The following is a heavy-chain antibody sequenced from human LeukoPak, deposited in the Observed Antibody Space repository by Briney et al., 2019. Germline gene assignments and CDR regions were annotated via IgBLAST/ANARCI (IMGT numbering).Heavy chain of an antibody. CDR1: GGSISSGGYY. J-gene: IGHJ4*02. D-gene: IGHD5-18*01. Sequence: SETLSLTCTVSGGSISSGGYYWSWIRQHPGKGLEWIGYIYYSGSTYYNPSLKSRVTISVDTSKNQFSLKLSSVTAADTAVYYCARGQLWNPHYFDYWGQGTLVTVSS. CDR3: ARGQLWNPHYFDY. V-gene: IGHV4-31*03. CDR2: IYYSGST.